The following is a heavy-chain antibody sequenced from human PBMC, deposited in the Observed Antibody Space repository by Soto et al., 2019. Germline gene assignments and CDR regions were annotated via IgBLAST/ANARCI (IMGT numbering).Heavy chain of an antibody. CDR2: ISASGDET. J-gene: IGHJ4*02. V-gene: IGHV3-23*01. D-gene: IGHD5-12*01. CDR1: GFTFSSHA. Sequence: GGSLRLSCAASGFTFSSHAMIWVRQAPGRGLEWVSSISASGDETYYTDSVKGRFTVSRDNPQNTLYLQMNRLRVEDTAVYYCAKRAGYDVDYWGQGALVTVSS. CDR3: AKRAGYDVDY.